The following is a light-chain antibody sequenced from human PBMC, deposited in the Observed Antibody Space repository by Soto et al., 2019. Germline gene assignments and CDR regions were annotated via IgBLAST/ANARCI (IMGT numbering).Light chain of an antibody. J-gene: IGLJ1*01. CDR3: SSYTDRNNLV. V-gene: IGLV2-8*01. Sequence: QSALTQPASLSGSPGQSITISCTGTSSDIGAYDYVSWFQQHPGKAPKLMISEVNNRPSGVPDRFSGSKSGNTASLTVSALQAEDEADYYCSSYTDRNNLVFGTGTKLTVL. CDR2: EVN. CDR1: SSDIGAYDY.